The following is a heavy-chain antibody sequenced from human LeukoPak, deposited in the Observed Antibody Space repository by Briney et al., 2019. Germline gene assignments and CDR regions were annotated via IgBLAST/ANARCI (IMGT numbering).Heavy chain of an antibody. D-gene: IGHD3-9*01. Sequence: SETLSLTCTVSGGPISSYYWSWIRQPPGKGLEWIGYIYYSGSTNYNPSLKSRVTISVDTSKNQFSLKLSSVTAADTAVYYCARQGYDILTGYDYWGQGTLVTVSS. J-gene: IGHJ4*02. CDR3: ARQGYDILTGYDY. CDR1: GGPISSYY. CDR2: IYYSGST. V-gene: IGHV4-59*01.